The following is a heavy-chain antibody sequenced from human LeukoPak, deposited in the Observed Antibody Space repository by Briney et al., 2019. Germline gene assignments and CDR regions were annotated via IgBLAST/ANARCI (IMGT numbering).Heavy chain of an antibody. V-gene: IGHV3-74*01. CDR2: INSDGSST. J-gene: IGHJ6*03. D-gene: IGHD2-2*01. Sequence: GGSLRLSCAASGFTFSSYWMHWVRQAPGKGLVWVSRINSDGSSTSYADSVKGRFTISRDNAKNSLYLQMNSLRAEDTAVYYCARGDCSSTSCSHYYYYYYMDVWGKGTTVTVSS. CDR1: GFTFSSYW. CDR3: ARGDCSSTSCSHYYYYYYMDV.